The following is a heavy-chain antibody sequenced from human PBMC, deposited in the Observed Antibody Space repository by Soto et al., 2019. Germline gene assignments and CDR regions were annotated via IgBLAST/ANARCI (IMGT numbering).Heavy chain of an antibody. V-gene: IGHV3-23*01. Sequence: GGSLRLSCAASGFTFSSYAMSWVRQAPGKGLEWVSAISGSGGSTYYADPVKGRFTISRDNSKNTLYLQMNSLRAEDTAVYYCAKAPDYDPYYYGMDVWGQGTTVTVSS. CDR3: AKAPDYDPYYYGMDV. CDR2: ISGSGGST. D-gene: IGHD3-16*01. J-gene: IGHJ6*02. CDR1: GFTFSSYA.